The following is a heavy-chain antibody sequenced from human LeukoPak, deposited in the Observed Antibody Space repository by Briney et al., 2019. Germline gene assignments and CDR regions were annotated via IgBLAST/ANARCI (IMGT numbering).Heavy chain of an antibody. CDR1: GGTFSSYA. CDR2: ITPIFGTA. D-gene: IGHD4-17*01. J-gene: IGHJ5*02. Sequence: SVKVSCKASGGTFSSYAISWVRQAPGQGLEWMGGITPIFGTANYAQKFQGRVTITKDESTRTVYLELTSLTSDDTAVYYCARDVHGDYGSGWFDPWGQGTLVSVSS. CDR3: ARDVHGDYGSGWFDP. V-gene: IGHV1-69*05.